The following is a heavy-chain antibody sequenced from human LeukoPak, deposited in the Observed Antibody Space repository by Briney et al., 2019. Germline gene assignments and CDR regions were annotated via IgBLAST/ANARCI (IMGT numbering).Heavy chain of an antibody. J-gene: IGHJ4*02. CDR3: ARHRSSGWFFDY. Sequence: GESLKISCEGSGYSFPSYWIGWARQMPGKGLEWMAIIFPGNSDTIYSPSFQGQVTISADKSISTAYLQWSSLKASDTAMYYCARHRSSGWFFDYWGQGTLVTVSS. CDR2: IFPGNSDT. V-gene: IGHV5-51*01. CDR1: GYSFPSYW. D-gene: IGHD6-19*01.